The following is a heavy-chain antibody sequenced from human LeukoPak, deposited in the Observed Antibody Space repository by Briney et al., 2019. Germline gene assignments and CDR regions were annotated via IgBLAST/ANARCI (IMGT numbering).Heavy chain of an antibody. J-gene: IGHJ4*02. CDR2: IYYSGST. V-gene: IGHV4-59*01. CDR3: ARLGDSGGFDY. Sequence: PSETLSLTCTASGGSISSYYWSWIRQPPGKGLEWIGYIYYSGSTNYNPSLKSRVTISVDTSKNQFSLKLSSVTAADTAVCYCARLGDSGGFDYWGQGTLVTVSS. D-gene: IGHD3-16*01. CDR1: GGSISSYY.